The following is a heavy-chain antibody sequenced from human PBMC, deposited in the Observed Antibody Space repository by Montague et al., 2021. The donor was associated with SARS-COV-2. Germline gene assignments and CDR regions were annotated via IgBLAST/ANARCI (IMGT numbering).Heavy chain of an antibody. CDR3: ARDLRWRYGYGMDV. Sequence: CAISGDSVSSDSAAWNWVRQSPSRGLEWLGRTYYRSNWYNDYAVSVKSRIIIKSDTSKNQISLQLNSVTPEDTAVYYCARDLRWRYGYGMDVWGQGTTVTVSS. CDR2: TYYRSNWYN. V-gene: IGHV6-1*01. CDR1: GDSVSSDSAA. D-gene: IGHD3-16*01. J-gene: IGHJ6*02.